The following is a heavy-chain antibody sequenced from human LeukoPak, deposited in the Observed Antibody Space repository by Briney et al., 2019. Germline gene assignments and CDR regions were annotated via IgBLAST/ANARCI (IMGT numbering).Heavy chain of an antibody. CDR3: ARSNSTGYSGNGAFYI. Sequence: ASVKVSCKASGYTFTSYDINWVRQATGQGLEWMGWMNPNSGNTGYAQKFQGRVTMTRNTSISTAYMDLRSLRSDDTAMYYCARSNSTGYSGNGAFYIWGQGTMVTVSS. D-gene: IGHD3-22*01. CDR2: MNPNSGNT. J-gene: IGHJ3*02. V-gene: IGHV1-8*01. CDR1: GYTFTSYD.